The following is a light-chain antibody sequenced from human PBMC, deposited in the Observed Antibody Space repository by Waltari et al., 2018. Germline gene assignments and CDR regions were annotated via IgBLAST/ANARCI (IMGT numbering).Light chain of an antibody. CDR3: QQGDTSPPT. V-gene: IGKV1-12*01. CDR2: HSS. Sequence: EIHMTQSPSSVSASVGDRVSMSCRASQDISTSLDWYQQKSGKAPSLLIYHSSTLQSGVPSRFSGAGTGTDFTLTINNLHPEDFATYFCQQGDTSPPTFGPGTKVELK. CDR1: QDISTS. J-gene: IGKJ1*01.